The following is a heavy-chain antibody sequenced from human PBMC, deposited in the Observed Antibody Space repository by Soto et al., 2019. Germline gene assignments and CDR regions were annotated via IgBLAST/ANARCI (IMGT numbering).Heavy chain of an antibody. CDR3: ARGLTPYSSSWRYYYYGMDV. Sequence: PGGSLRLSCAASGFTFSSYWMSWVRQAPGKGLEWVANIKQDGSEKYYVDSVKGRFTISRDNAKNSLYLQMNSLRAEDTAVYYCARGLTPYSSSWRYYYYGMDVWGQGTTVTVSS. CDR1: GFTFSSYW. CDR2: IKQDGSEK. V-gene: IGHV3-7*01. D-gene: IGHD6-13*01. J-gene: IGHJ6*02.